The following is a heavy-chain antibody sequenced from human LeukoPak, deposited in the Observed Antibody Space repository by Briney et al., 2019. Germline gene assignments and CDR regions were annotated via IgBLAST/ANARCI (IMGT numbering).Heavy chain of an antibody. D-gene: IGHD3-3*01. Sequence: GGSLRLSCAASGFTFSSYAMSWVRQAPGKGLEWVSAISGSGGSTYYADSVKGRFTISRDNSKHTLYLQMNSLRAEDTAVYYCANSLRFLEWNWFDPWGQGTLVTVSS. CDR2: ISGSGGST. J-gene: IGHJ5*02. CDR1: GFTFSSYA. V-gene: IGHV3-23*01. CDR3: ANSLRFLEWNWFDP.